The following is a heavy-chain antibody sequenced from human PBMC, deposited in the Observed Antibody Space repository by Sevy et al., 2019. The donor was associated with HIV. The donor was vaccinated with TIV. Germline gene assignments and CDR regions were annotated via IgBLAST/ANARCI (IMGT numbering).Heavy chain of an antibody. CDR1: GFTFSTYA. Sequence: GGYLRLSCAASGFTFSTYAMSWVRQAPGKGLEWVSAISGSGGSTYYADSMEGRFIISRDKSKNTLYLQMNSLRAEDTAVYYCARGDSTFYGLDVWGQGTTVTVSS. J-gene: IGHJ6*02. V-gene: IGHV3-23*01. CDR2: ISGSGGST. D-gene: IGHD6-13*01. CDR3: ARGDSTFYGLDV.